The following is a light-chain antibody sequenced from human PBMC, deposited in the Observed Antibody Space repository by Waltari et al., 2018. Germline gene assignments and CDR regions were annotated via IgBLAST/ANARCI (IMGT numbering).Light chain of an antibody. Sequence: EIVLTQSPATLSLSPGERATLSCRASQSVSSYLAWYQQKPGQAPRLLIYDASNRATGIPARFSVSASATDFTLTISSLEPEDFAVYYCQQRSNWPPLYTFGQGTKLEIK. V-gene: IGKV3-11*01. J-gene: IGKJ2*01. CDR3: QQRSNWPPLYT. CDR2: DAS. CDR1: QSVSSY.